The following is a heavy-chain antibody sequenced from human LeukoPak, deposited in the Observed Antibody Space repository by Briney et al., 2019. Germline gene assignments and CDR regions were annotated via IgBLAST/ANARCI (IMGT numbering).Heavy chain of an antibody. Sequence: ASVKVSCKASGYTFTGYYMHWVRQAPGQGLEWMGWINPNSGGTNYAQKFQGRVTMTRDTSISTAYMELSRLRSDDTAVYYCARASPRITMIVVVDAFDIWGQGTIVTVSS. CDR2: INPNSGGT. J-gene: IGHJ3*02. CDR3: ARASPRITMIVVVDAFDI. D-gene: IGHD3-22*01. CDR1: GYTFTGYY. V-gene: IGHV1-2*02.